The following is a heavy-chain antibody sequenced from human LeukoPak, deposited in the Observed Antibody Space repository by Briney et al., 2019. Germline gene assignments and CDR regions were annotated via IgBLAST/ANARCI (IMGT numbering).Heavy chain of an antibody. J-gene: IGHJ4*02. CDR2: IYHSGST. V-gene: IGHV4-4*02. Sequence: ASETLSLTRAVSGGSISSSNWWSWVRQPPGKGLEWIGEIYHSGSTNYNPSLKSRVTISVDKSKNQFSLKLSSVTAADTAVYYCARSASVVGGPRRDYWGQGTLVTVSS. CDR1: GGSISSSNW. CDR3: ARSASVVGGPRRDY. D-gene: IGHD1-26*01.